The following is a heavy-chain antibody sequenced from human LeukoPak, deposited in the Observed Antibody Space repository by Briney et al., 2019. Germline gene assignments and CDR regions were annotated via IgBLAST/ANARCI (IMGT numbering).Heavy chain of an antibody. J-gene: IGHJ4*02. D-gene: IGHD1-26*01. CDR3: AKGASGSYWTFDY. V-gene: IGHV3-9*01. Sequence: PGRFLRLSCAASGFAFDDYAMHWVRQAPGKGLEWVSGISWNSGSIGYADSVKGRFTISRDNAKNSLYLQMNSLRAEDTALYYCAKGASGSYWTFDYWGQGTLVTVSS. CDR1: GFAFDDYA. CDR2: ISWNSGSI.